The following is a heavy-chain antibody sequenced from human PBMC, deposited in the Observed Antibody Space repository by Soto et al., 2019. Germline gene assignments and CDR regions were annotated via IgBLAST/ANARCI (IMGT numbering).Heavy chain of an antibody. CDR3: ASGPRIAAAGRVY. CDR2: IKQDGSEK. V-gene: IGHV3-7*03. Sequence: GALRLSCSASGFTFSSYWMSWVRQAPGKGLEWVANIKQDGSEKYYVDSVKGRFTISRDNAKNSLYLQMNSLRAEDKAVYYCASGPRIAAAGRVYWGQGTLVTVYS. D-gene: IGHD6-13*01. CDR1: GFTFSSYW. J-gene: IGHJ4*02.